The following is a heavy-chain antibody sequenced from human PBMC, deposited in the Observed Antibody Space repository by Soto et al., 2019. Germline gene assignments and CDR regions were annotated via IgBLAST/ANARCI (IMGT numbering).Heavy chain of an antibody. CDR3: ARGDYFADYYGMDV. J-gene: IGHJ6*02. Sequence: LSLTCTVSGGSVSSGSYYWSWIRQPPGKGLEWIGYIYYSGSTNYNPSLKSRVTISVDTSKNQFSLKLSSVTAADTAVYYCARGDYFADYYGMDVSGQGTTVTVYS. CDR1: GGSVSSGSYY. D-gene: IGHD4-17*01. V-gene: IGHV4-61*01. CDR2: IYYSGST.